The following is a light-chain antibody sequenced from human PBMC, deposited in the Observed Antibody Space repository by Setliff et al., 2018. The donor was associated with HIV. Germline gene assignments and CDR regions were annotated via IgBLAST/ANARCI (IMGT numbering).Light chain of an antibody. V-gene: IGLV2-23*02. Sequence: QSALTQPASVSGSPGQSITISCTGTSSDVGSYNLVSWYQQHPGKAPKLMIYEVTKRPSGVSNRFSGSKSGNTASLTISGLQAEDEADYYCCSYARSRTFVVFGGGTQLTVL. CDR1: SSDVGSYNL. J-gene: IGLJ2*01. CDR3: CSYARSRTFVV. CDR2: EVT.